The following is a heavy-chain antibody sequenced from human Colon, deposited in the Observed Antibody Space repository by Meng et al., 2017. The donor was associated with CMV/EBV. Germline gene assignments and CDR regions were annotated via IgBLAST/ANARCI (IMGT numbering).Heavy chain of an antibody. V-gene: IGHV3-9*01. D-gene: IGHD6-13*01. CDR1: GFIFDDFA. J-gene: IGHJ6*02. CDR3: ARGRLAAAANRYYYYGVDV. CDR2: VNWNSAAI. Sequence: GGSLRLSCAASGFIFDDFAMHWVRQAPGKGLEWVATVNWNSAAIHYAGSVKGRFTISRDNAKNSLSLQMNSLRPEDTAVYYWARGRLAAAANRYYYYGVDVWGQGTTVTVSS.